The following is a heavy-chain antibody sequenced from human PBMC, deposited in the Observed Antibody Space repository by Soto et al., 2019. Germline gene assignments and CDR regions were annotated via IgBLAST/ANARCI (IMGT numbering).Heavy chain of an antibody. CDR2: MYPSDSDT. V-gene: IGHV5-51*01. Sequence: GESLKISCKASGYTFTNSWISWVRQMPGKGLEWMGRMYPSDSDTRYSPSFQGHVTISADKSISTAYLQWGSLKASDTAMYYCARHMYPTYYYYGMHVWCQGPPVTVSS. CDR3: ARHMYPTYYYYGMHV. D-gene: IGHD2-2*01. J-gene: IGHJ6*02. CDR1: GYTFTNSW.